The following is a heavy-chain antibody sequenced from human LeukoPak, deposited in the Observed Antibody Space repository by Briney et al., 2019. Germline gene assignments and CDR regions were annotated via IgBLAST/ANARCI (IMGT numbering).Heavy chain of an antibody. CDR3: AKSSSSSLYFDY. CDR2: ISGSGGST. CDR1: GFTFSSYA. Sequence: GGSLRLSCAASGFTFSSYAMSWVRQAPGKGLEWVSAISGSGGSTYYADSVKGRFAISRDNSKNTLYLQMNSLRAEDTAVYYCAKSSSSSLYFDYWGQGTLVTVSS. D-gene: IGHD6-6*01. J-gene: IGHJ4*02. V-gene: IGHV3-23*01.